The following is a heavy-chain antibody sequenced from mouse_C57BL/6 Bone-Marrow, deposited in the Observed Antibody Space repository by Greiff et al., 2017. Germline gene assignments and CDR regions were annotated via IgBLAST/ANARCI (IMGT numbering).Heavy chain of an antibody. D-gene: IGHD1-1*01. J-gene: IGHJ1*03. Sequence: EVMLVESGGGLVKPGGSLKLSCAASGFTFSSYAMSWVRQTPEKRLEWVATISDGGSYTYYPDNVKGRFTISRDNAKNNLYLQMSHLKSEDTAMYYGARDRVVAPSYWYFDVWGTGTTVTVSS. CDR3: ARDRVVAPSYWYFDV. CDR2: ISDGGSYT. CDR1: GFTFSSYA. V-gene: IGHV5-4*01.